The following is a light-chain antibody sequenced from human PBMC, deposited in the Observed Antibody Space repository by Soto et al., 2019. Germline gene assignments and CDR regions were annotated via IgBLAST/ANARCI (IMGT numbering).Light chain of an antibody. V-gene: IGLV4-69*01. J-gene: IGLJ2*01. CDR2: LNSDGSH. CDR1: SGPSSYA. CDR3: QTWGTGIEV. Sequence: QSVLTQSPSASASLGASVKLTCTLSSGPSSYAIAWYQQQPEKGPRYLMKLNSDGSHSKGDGIPDRFSGSSSGAERYLTISSLQSEDEADYYCQTWGTGIEVFGGGTKLTVL.